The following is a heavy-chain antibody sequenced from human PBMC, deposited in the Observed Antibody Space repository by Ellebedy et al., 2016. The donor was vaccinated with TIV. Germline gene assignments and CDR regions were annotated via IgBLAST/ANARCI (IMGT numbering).Heavy chain of an antibody. CDR1: GGTFNNYA. J-gene: IGHJ4*02. V-gene: IGHV1-69*13. Sequence: AASVKVSCKASGGTFNNYAISWVRQVPGQGLEWMGGILPIVGTATYAQQFQGRVTITADESTSTAYMELSSLRYEDTAVYYCASSIRVAGLEFWGQGTLVTVSS. CDR3: ASSIRVAGLEF. CDR2: ILPIVGTA. D-gene: IGHD6-19*01.